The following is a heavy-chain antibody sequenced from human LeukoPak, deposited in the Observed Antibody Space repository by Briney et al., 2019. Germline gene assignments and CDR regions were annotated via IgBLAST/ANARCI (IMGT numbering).Heavy chain of an antibody. CDR2: ISGSGGST. D-gene: IGHD6-13*01. J-gene: IGHJ5*02. Sequence: PGGSLRLSCAASGFTFSSYAMSWVRQGPGKGLERVSAISGSGGSTYYADSVKGRFTISRDNSKNTLYLQMSSLSAEDTAVYYCARSGIAAAGTRWFDPWGQGTLVTVSS. CDR3: ARSGIAAAGTRWFDP. CDR1: GFTFSSYA. V-gene: IGHV3-23*01.